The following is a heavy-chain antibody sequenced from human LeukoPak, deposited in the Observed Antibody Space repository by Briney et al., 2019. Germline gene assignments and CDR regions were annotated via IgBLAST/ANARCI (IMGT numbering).Heavy chain of an antibody. Sequence: GGSLRLSCAASGFTFSNYSMNRVRQAPGKGLEWVSYISSSSGTINYADSVEGRFTISRDNAKKSLYLQMNSLRVEDTAVYYCAGRSGPDDYWGQGTLVTVSS. V-gene: IGHV3-48*01. D-gene: IGHD2-15*01. CDR1: GFTFSNYS. CDR2: ISSSSGTI. J-gene: IGHJ4*02. CDR3: AGRSGPDDY.